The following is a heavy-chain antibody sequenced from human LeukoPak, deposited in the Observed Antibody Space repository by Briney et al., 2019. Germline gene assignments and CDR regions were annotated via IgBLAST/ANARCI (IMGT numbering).Heavy chain of an antibody. CDR1: GFTVSHNY. Sequence: AGSLRLSCAASGFTVSHNYMSWVRQAPGKGLEWVSVIYTGGSTYYADSVKGRFTISRDNSKNTLYLQMNSLRAEDTAVYYCANDPAAPDAFDIWGQGTMVTVSS. CDR3: ANDPAAPDAFDI. CDR2: IYTGGST. V-gene: IGHV3-53*01. J-gene: IGHJ3*02. D-gene: IGHD2-2*01.